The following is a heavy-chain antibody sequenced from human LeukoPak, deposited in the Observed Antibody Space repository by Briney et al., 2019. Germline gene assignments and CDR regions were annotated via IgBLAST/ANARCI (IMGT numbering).Heavy chain of an antibody. J-gene: IGHJ4*02. Sequence: GASVKVSCKASGYTFTGYYMHWVRQAPGQGLEWMGWINPNSGGTNYAQKFQGRVTMTRDTSISTAYMELSRLRSDDTAVYYCARGLLWFGERIYYFDYWGQGILVTVSS. CDR3: ARGLLWFGERIYYFDY. CDR1: GYTFTGYY. V-gene: IGHV1-2*02. CDR2: INPNSGGT. D-gene: IGHD3-10*01.